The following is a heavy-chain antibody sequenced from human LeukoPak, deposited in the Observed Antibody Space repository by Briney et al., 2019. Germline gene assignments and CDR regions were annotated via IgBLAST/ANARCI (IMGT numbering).Heavy chain of an antibody. CDR2: INHSGST. CDR1: GYSISSGYY. CDR3: ARGGGAYGDYDY. Sequence: SETLSLTCAVSGYSISSGYYWGWIRQPPGKGLEWIGEINHSGSTNYNPSLKSRVTISVDTSKNQFSLKLSSVTAADTAVYYCARGGGAYGDYDYWGQGTLVTVSS. V-gene: IGHV4-38-2*01. D-gene: IGHD4-17*01. J-gene: IGHJ4*02.